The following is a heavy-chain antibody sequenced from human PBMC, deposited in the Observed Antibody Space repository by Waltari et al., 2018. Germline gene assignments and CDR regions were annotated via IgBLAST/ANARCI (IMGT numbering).Heavy chain of an antibody. D-gene: IGHD4-17*01. V-gene: IGHV4-39*01. Sequence: QLQLQESGPGLVKPSETLYLTCRVPGASIGSGHYYWGWIRQPTGKGLEWMGIMFNVGSTYYNPSLKSRVTISVDTSKNQFSLRLNSVTAADTAIYYCARHGYSGGWFDPWGQGTLVTVSS. J-gene: IGHJ5*02. CDR3: ARHGYSGGWFDP. CDR1: GASIGSGHYY. CDR2: MFNVGST.